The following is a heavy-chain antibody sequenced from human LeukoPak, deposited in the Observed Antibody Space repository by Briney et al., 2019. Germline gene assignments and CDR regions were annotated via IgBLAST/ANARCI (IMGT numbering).Heavy chain of an antibody. V-gene: IGHV1-58*01. CDR2: IVVGSGNT. D-gene: IGHD4-23*01. J-gene: IGHJ3*01. CDR3: AAEGRPTVVTFRKGAVDL. CDR1: VFTFTISA. Sequence: ASATVSFTSSVFTFTISAVQWVRQARGQRLEWIGWIVVGSGNTNYAQKFQERVTITRDMSTSTVYMELSSLRSEDTAVYYCAAEGRPTVVTFRKGAVDLWGQGTMVTVSS.